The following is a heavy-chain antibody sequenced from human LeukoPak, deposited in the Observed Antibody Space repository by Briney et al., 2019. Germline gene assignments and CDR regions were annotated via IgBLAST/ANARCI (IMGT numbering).Heavy chain of an antibody. D-gene: IGHD5-12*01. CDR3: AREMGLNIVATFGY. Sequence: GGSLRLSCAASEFTFSNYGMHWVRQAPGKGLEWVALIWYDGSNKYYADSVQGRFIISRDNSKNTLYLQMNSLRAEDTAVYYCAREMGLNIVATFGYWGQGTLVTVSS. CDR2: IWYDGSNK. J-gene: IGHJ4*02. CDR1: EFTFSNYG. V-gene: IGHV3-33*08.